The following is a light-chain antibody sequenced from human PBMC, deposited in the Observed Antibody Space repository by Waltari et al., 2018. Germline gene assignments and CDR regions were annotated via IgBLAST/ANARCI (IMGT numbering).Light chain of an antibody. CDR2: DAS. Sequence: DIVLTQSPGTLSVSPGARATLSCRASQSVRRTLAWYQQKPGQAPRLLIYDASTRATGVPDRFSGSGFGTDFSLTISRLEPEDFAVYYCQKYETLPATFGQGTKVEIK. J-gene: IGKJ1*01. V-gene: IGKV3-20*01. CDR1: QSVRRT. CDR3: QKYETLPAT.